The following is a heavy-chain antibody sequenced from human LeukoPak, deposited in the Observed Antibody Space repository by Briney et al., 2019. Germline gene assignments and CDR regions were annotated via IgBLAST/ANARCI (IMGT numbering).Heavy chain of an antibody. V-gene: IGHV4-59*01. D-gene: IGHD3-10*01. CDR1: GGSISSYY. J-gene: IGHJ5*02. Sequence: SETLSLTCTVSGGSISSYYWSWIRQPPGKGLEWIGYIHHTGSTNYNPSLKSRVTISVETSKNQFSLKLKSVTAADTAVYYCARGGYYGSGNDFRFDPWGQGTLVTVSS. CDR3: ARGGYYGSGNDFRFDP. CDR2: IHHTGST.